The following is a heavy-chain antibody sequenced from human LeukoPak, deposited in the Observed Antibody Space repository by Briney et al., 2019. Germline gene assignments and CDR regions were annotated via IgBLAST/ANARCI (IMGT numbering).Heavy chain of an antibody. V-gene: IGHV3-23*01. CDR1: GFTFSSYA. D-gene: IGHD2-2*01. Sequence: QAGGSLRLSCAASGFTFSSYAMSWVRQAPGKGLEWVSAISGSGGSTYYADSVKGRFTISRDNSKNTLYLQMNSLRAEDTAVYYCANMFCSTTSCQRPYYYAMDVWGQGTTVTVSS. CDR3: ANMFCSTTSCQRPYYYAMDV. CDR2: ISGSGGST. J-gene: IGHJ6*02.